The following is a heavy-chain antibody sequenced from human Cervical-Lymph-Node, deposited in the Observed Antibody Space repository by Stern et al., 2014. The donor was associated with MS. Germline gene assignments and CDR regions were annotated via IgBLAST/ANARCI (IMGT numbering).Heavy chain of an antibody. CDR2: IWSDGTNK. CDR1: GLTFSNFA. CDR3: ARGAREGRLYYFDY. D-gene: IGHD1-26*01. J-gene: IGHJ4*02. Sequence: MQLVESGGGVVQPGRSLRLSCTASGLTFSNFAMPWVRQAPGTGLEWVAVIWSDGTNKYYADSVKGRFTISRDNSKNTLYLQMNSLRAEDTAVYYCARGAREGRLYYFDYWGQGTLVTVSS. V-gene: IGHV3-33*01.